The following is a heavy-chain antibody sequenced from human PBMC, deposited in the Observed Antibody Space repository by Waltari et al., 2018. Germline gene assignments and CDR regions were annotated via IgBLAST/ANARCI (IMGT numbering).Heavy chain of an antibody. J-gene: IGHJ4*02. CDR2: ISDAGGII. CDR1: GFGFSTYV. D-gene: IGHD7-27*01. CDR3: ARGSGVDS. Sequence: EVQLLESGGGLVQRGGSLSPPCAASGFGFSTYVMNRVRQAPGKGLEWVSSISDAGGIINYADSVKGRFTISRDNSKNTLYLQMNSLRVEDTAVYYRARGSGVDSWGQGTLVTVSS. V-gene: IGHV3-23*01.